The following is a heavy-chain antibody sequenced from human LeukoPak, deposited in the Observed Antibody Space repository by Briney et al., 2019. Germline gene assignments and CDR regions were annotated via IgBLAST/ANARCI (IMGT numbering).Heavy chain of an antibody. CDR2: ISGSGGST. J-gene: IGHJ3*02. CDR1: GFTFSSYA. Sequence: GGSLRLSCAASGFTFSSYAMRWVRQAPGKGLEWVSAISGSGGSTYYADSVTGRFTISRDNSKNTLYLQMNSLRPEDTVVYYCATYYYDSSGYRIDAFDIWGQGTMVTVSS. CDR3: ATYYYDSSGYRIDAFDI. D-gene: IGHD3-22*01. V-gene: IGHV3-23*01.